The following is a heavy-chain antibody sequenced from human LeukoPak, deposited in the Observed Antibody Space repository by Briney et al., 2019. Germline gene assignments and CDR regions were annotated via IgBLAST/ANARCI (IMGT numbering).Heavy chain of an antibody. V-gene: IGHV3-33*01. J-gene: IGHJ6*03. D-gene: IGHD3-3*01. CDR1: GFTFSNYG. Sequence: GGSLRLSCAASGFTFSNYGMHWVRQAPGKGLEWVAVIWYDGSHKFYADPVKGRFTVSRDNAKNSLFLQMNSLRAEDTAVYYCARCDFWSIRNYYYYMDVWGKGTTVTVSS. CDR2: IWYDGSHK. CDR3: ARCDFWSIRNYYYYMDV.